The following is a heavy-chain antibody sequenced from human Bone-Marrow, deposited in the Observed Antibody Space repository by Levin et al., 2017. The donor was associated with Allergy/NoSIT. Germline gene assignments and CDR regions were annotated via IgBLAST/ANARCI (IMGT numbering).Heavy chain of an antibody. Sequence: SETLSLTCSLSGGSISTGGFHWSWVRQRPGKGLEWIGYIYYSRNTYYNPSLQSRLSISIDTSKNQFSLRLTSVTAADTAVYYCAREDGYVFDYWGQGTLVTVSS. CDR1: GGSISTGGFH. CDR2: IYYSRNT. V-gene: IGHV4-31*03. CDR3: AREDGYVFDY. J-gene: IGHJ4*02. D-gene: IGHD5-24*01.